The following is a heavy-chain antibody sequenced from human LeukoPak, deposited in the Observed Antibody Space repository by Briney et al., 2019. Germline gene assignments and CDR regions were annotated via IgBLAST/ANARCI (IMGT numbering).Heavy chain of an antibody. CDR2: IYYSGST. CDR3: ARDYAFDI. Sequence: SETLSLTCSVSGGSISSHYWSWIRQPPGKGLEWIGYIYYSGSTNYNPSLKSRVTISIDTSKNQFSLKLSSVTAADTAVYYCARDYAFDIWGQGTMVTVSS. J-gene: IGHJ3*02. CDR1: GGSISSHY. V-gene: IGHV4-59*11.